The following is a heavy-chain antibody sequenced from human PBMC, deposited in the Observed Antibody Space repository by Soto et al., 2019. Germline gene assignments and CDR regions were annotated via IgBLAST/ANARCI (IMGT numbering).Heavy chain of an antibody. Sequence: VASVKVSCKASGYTFTSYGISWVRQAPGQGLEWMGWISAYNGNTNYAQKLQGRVTMTTDTSTSTAYMELRSLRSDDTAVYYCARERFPIAARPDYYYYGMDVWGQGTTVTVSS. CDR2: ISAYNGNT. D-gene: IGHD6-6*01. CDR1: GYTFTSYG. CDR3: ARERFPIAARPDYYYYGMDV. J-gene: IGHJ6*02. V-gene: IGHV1-18*04.